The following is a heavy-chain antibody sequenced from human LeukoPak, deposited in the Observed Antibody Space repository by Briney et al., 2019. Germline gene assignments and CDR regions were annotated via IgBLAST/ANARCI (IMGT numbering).Heavy chain of an antibody. CDR3: ASGPRSYYDFWSGYYTGSWFDP. D-gene: IGHD3-3*01. Sequence: SETLSLTCTVSGGSISSYYWSWIRQPPGKGLEWIGYIYCSGSTNYNPSLKSRVTISVDTSKNQFSLKLSSVTAADTAVYYCASGPRSYYDFWSGYYTGSWFDPWGQGTLVTVSS. CDR2: IYCSGST. CDR1: GGSISSYY. V-gene: IGHV4-59*01. J-gene: IGHJ5*02.